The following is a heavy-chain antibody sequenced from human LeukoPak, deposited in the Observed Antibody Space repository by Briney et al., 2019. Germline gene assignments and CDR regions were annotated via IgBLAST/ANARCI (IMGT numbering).Heavy chain of an antibody. Sequence: GAXVXXXCKAXGYTFTGYYMXWVRQAPGQGLEXMGRINPNSGGTNYAQKFQGRVTMTRDTSISTAYMELSRLRSDDTAVYYCARYSSSWYGGYDYWGQGTLVTVSS. CDR1: GYTFTGYY. V-gene: IGHV1-2*06. D-gene: IGHD6-13*01. J-gene: IGHJ4*02. CDR3: ARYSSSWYGGYDY. CDR2: INPNSGGT.